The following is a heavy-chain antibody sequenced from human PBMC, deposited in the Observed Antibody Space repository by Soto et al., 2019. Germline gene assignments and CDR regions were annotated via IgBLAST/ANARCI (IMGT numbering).Heavy chain of an antibody. V-gene: IGHV3-23*01. CDR2: NGGVNIER. CDR3: AKDAVSYNGKSYWFDS. Sequence: DVQLLESGGGLVQPGGSLTLSCAASRFIFSDYAMTGVRQAPGKGREWVSSNGGVNIERYYADSVKGRFIISRDNSKNTMYLQMKSLRDDGTAVYYCAKDAVSYNGKSYWFDSWGQVALVTVSS. D-gene: IGHD1-26*01. J-gene: IGHJ5*01. CDR1: RFIFSDYA.